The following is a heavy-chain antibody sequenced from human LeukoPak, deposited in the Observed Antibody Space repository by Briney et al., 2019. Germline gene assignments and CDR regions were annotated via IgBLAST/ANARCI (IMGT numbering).Heavy chain of an antibody. Sequence: GESLKISCKGSGYSFTSYWIGWVRQAPGQGLEWMGWISAYNGNTNYAQKLQGRVTMTTDTSTSTAYMELRSLRSDDTAVYYCARGYFDWLLYTAFDIWGQGTMVTVSS. D-gene: IGHD3-9*01. CDR1: GYSFTSYW. CDR2: ISAYNGNT. CDR3: ARGYFDWLLYTAFDI. J-gene: IGHJ3*02. V-gene: IGHV1-18*04.